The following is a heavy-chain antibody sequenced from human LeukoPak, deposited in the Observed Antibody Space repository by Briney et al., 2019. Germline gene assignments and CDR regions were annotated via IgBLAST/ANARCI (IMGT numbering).Heavy chain of an antibody. D-gene: IGHD5-12*01. J-gene: IGHJ4*02. Sequence: PSETLSLNCTVSGGSIRSGSYYWSWILQPAGKGLEWIGHVSTSGSPNFNPSLKSRVTISVDTSKNQFSLKLNSVTAADTAVYSCARDGAYSGYEHDYCGQGTLVTVSS. V-gene: IGHV4-61*09. CDR1: GGSIRSGSYY. CDR2: VSTSGSP. CDR3: ARDGAYSGYEHDY.